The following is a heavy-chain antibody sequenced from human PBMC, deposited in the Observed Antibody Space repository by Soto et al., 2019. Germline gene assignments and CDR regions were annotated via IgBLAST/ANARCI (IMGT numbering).Heavy chain of an antibody. D-gene: IGHD5-18*01. CDR3: ANQVGYSYGYGDGVADYYYGMDV. V-gene: IGHV1-8*01. J-gene: IGHJ6*02. CDR1: GYTFTSYD. Sequence: ASVKVCCKASGYTFTSYDINWVRQATGQGLEWMGWMNPNSGNTGYAQKFQGRVTMTRNTSISTAYMELSSLRSEDTAVYYCANQVGYSYGYGDGVADYYYGMDVWGQGTTVTVSS. CDR2: MNPNSGNT.